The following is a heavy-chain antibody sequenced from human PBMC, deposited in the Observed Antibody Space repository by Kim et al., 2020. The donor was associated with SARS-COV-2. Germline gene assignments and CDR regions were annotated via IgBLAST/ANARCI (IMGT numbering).Heavy chain of an antibody. Sequence: GGSLRLSCAASGFTFSSYWMSWVRQAPGKGLEWVANIKQDGSEKYYVDSVKGRFTISRDNAKNSLYLQMNSLRAEDTAVYYCARAGRDYYYDSREMDVWGQGTTVTVSS. J-gene: IGHJ6*02. V-gene: IGHV3-7*01. CDR1: GFTFSSYW. D-gene: IGHD3-22*01. CDR3: ARAGRDYYYDSREMDV. CDR2: IKQDGSEK.